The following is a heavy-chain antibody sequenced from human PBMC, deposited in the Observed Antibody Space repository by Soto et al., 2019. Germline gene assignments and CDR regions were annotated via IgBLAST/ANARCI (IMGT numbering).Heavy chain of an antibody. J-gene: IGHJ1*01. CDR2: IYPGDSDT. Sequence: GESLKISCQTSGYTFSSNWIGWVRQMPGKGLEWMGIIYPGDSDTRYSPSFQGQVAISADKSINTAYLQWSSLKASDTAMYYCARHSGVAEDGTDWGQGTLVTVSS. D-gene: IGHD6-13*01. V-gene: IGHV5-51*01. CDR3: ARHSGVAEDGTD. CDR1: GYTFSSNW.